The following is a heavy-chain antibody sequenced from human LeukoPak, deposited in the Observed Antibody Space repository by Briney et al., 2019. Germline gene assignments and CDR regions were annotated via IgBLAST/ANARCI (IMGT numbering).Heavy chain of an antibody. Sequence: GGSLRLSCAASGFSFSNYAMSWVRQTPGKGLEWVSGISGSGDSTYYAGSMEGRFTISRDNSKNTLDLQMNSLRAEDTAVYYCAKDREQWLMYYFDFWGQGTLLTVSS. CDR1: GFSFSNYA. J-gene: IGHJ4*02. CDR3: AKDREQWLMYYFDF. CDR2: ISGSGDST. V-gene: IGHV3-23*01. D-gene: IGHD6-19*01.